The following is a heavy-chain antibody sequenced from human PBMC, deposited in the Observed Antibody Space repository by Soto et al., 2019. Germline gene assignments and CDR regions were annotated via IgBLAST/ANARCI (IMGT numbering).Heavy chain of an antibody. J-gene: IGHJ6*02. CDR1: GGSISSGDYY. CDR3: ARDDQYSSSSYYYGMDV. Sequence: SETLSLTCTVSGGSISSGDYYWSWIRQPPGKGLEWIGRIYTSGSTNYNPSLKSRVTMSVDTSKNQFSLKLSSVTAADTAVYYCARDDQYSSSSYYYGMDVWGQGTTVTVSS. CDR2: IYTSGST. V-gene: IGHV4-61*02. D-gene: IGHD6-6*01.